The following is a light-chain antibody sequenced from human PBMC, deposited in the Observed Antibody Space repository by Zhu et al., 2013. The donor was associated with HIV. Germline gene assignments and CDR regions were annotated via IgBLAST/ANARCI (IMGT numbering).Light chain of an antibody. CDR2: AAS. CDR3: QQYDNLPMFT. V-gene: IGKV1-9*01. J-gene: IGKJ3*01. CDR1: HDIGKY. Sequence: DIQLTQSPSFLSASVGDRVTITCRASHDIGKYLAWYQQKPGKAPKLLIYAASTLQSGVPLRFGGSGSGTDFTLTISSLRPEDFATYYCQQYDNLPMFTFGPGTKVDIK.